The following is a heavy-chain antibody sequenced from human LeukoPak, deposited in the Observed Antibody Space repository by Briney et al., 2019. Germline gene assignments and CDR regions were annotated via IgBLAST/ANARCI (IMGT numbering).Heavy chain of an antibody. CDR2: MNPNSGNT. J-gene: IGHJ6*02. Sequence: ASVKVSCKASGYTFTSYDINWVRQATGQGLEWMGWMNPNSGNTGYAQKFQGRVTMTRNTSISTAYMELSSLRSEDTAVYYCARDPPYSSSWYTIGYVYYYYGMDVWGQGTTVTVSS. CDR3: ARDPPYSSSWYTIGYVYYYYGMDV. CDR1: GYTFTSYD. D-gene: IGHD6-13*01. V-gene: IGHV1-8*01.